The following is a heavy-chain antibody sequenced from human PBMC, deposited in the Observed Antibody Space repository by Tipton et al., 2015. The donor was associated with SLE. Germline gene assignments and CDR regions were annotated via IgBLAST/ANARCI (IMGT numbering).Heavy chain of an antibody. J-gene: IGHJ4*02. Sequence: TLSLTCTVSGGSISSYYWSWIRQPPGKGLEWIGYIYYSGSTYYNPSLKSRVIISVDTSKNLFSLKLSSVTVADTAVYYCARLDYVWQYFDSWGQGTLVTVSS. V-gene: IGHV4-59*08. CDR3: ARLDYVWQYFDS. CDR2: IYYSGST. CDR1: GGSISSYY. D-gene: IGHD4-17*01.